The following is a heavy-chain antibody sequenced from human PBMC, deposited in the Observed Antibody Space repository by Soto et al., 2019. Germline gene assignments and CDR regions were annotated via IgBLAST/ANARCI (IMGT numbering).Heavy chain of an antibody. Sequence: EVQLVESGGGLVQPGGSLRLSCAASGFIFSSYAMHWVRQAPGKGLEYVSAISSNGGSTYYANSVKGRFTISRDNSKNTLNLQMGSLRAEDMAVYYCARDSNGNCGGGSCVSSYWYLDLWGRGTLVTVSS. CDR2: ISSNGGST. D-gene: IGHD2-15*01. J-gene: IGHJ2*01. CDR3: ARDSNGNCGGGSCVSSYWYLDL. CDR1: GFIFSSYA. V-gene: IGHV3-64*01.